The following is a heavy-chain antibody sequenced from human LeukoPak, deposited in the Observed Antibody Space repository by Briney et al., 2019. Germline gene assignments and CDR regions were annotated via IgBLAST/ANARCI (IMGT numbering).Heavy chain of an antibody. D-gene: IGHD3-16*01. CDR2: ISSSGSII. V-gene: IGHV3-48*03. CDR3: ARHWASRLFDY. J-gene: IGHJ4*02. CDR1: GFTFSSYE. Sequence: GGSLRLSCAASGFTFSSYEMNWVRQAPGKGLEWVSYISSSGSIIYYADSGKGRFTISRDNAKNSLYLQMNSLRAEDTAVYYCARHWASRLFDYWGQGTLVTVSS.